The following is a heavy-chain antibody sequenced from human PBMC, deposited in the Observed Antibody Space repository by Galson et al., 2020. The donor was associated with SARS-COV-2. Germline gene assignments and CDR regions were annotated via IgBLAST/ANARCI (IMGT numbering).Heavy chain of an antibody. J-gene: IGHJ5*02. CDR2: IYYSGST. V-gene: IGHV4-39*07. Sequence: SETLSLTCTVSGGSISSSSYYWGWIRQPPGKGVEWIGSIYYSGSTYYNPSLKSRVTISVDTSKNQFSLKLSSVTAADTAVYYCARYHVLLWFGELLYGNWFDPWGQGTLVTVSS. CDR3: ARYHVLLWFGELLYGNWFDP. D-gene: IGHD3-10*01. CDR1: GGSISSSSYY.